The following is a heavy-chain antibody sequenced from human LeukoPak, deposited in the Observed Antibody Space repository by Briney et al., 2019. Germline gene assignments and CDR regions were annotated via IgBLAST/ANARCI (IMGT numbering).Heavy chain of an antibody. D-gene: IGHD5-18*01. CDR1: GFTLSSYE. CDR2: ISSSGSTI. J-gene: IGHJ4*02. CDR3: ARGGVDTAMALDY. V-gene: IGHV3-48*03. Sequence: GGSLRLSCAASGFTLSSYEMNWVRQAPGKGLEWVSYISSSGSTIYYADSVKGRFTISRDNAKNSLYLQMNSLRAEDTAVYYCARGGVDTAMALDYWGQGTLVTVSS.